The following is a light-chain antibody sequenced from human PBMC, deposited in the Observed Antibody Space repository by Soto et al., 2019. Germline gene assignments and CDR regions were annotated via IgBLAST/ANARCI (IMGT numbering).Light chain of an antibody. CDR2: GVS. V-gene: IGKV1-39*01. CDR1: QTISSH. J-gene: IGKJ1*01. Sequence: DIQMTQSPSSLSASVGDRVTITCRASQTISSHLNWYQQKPGKAPKFLIYGVSSLQSGVPSRFSGSGFGTDFTLTISSLQPEDFATYYCQQSYSTPPTFGQGTRWIS. CDR3: QQSYSTPPT.